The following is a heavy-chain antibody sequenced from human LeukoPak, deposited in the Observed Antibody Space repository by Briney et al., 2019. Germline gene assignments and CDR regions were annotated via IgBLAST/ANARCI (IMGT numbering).Heavy chain of an antibody. CDR1: GGSISSYY. D-gene: IGHD4-17*01. Sequence: SETLSLTCTVSGGSISSYYWSWIRQPAGKGLEWIGRIYSSGSTNYNPSLTGRVTMSVVTSKNQFSLKLSSVTAADTAVYYCARYSYGDYYFDYWGQGTLVTVSS. CDR3: ARYSYGDYYFDY. CDR2: IYSSGST. V-gene: IGHV4-4*07. J-gene: IGHJ4*02.